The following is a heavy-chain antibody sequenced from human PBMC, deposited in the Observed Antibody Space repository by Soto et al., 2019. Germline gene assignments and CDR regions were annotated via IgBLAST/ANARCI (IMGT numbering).Heavy chain of an antibody. CDR1: GGTFSSYA. CDR3: AREGDSSGGYASPKAFDP. V-gene: IGHV1-69*06. Sequence: QVQLVQSGAEVKKPGSSVKVSCKASGGTFSSYAISWVRQAPGQGLEWMGGIIPIFGTANYAQKFQGRVTITADKSTSTAYMELSSLRSEDTAVYYCAREGDSSGGYASPKAFDPWGQGTLVTVSS. CDR2: IIPIFGTA. D-gene: IGHD6-19*01. J-gene: IGHJ5*02.